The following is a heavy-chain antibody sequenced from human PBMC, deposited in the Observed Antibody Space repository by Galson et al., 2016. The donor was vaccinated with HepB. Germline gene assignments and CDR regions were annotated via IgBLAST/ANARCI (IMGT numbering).Heavy chain of an antibody. Sequence: SLRLSCAASGFTFSNAWMNWVRQAPGKGLEWVGRIKSKSDGGTTDFAAPLKGRFTISRADSKNTLYLQMNSLETEDTAMYYCATEIMATVSYWGQGTLVTVSS. CDR2: IKSKSDGGTT. CDR1: GFTFSNAW. V-gene: IGHV3-15*07. J-gene: IGHJ4*02. CDR3: ATEIMATVSY. D-gene: IGHD5-24*01.